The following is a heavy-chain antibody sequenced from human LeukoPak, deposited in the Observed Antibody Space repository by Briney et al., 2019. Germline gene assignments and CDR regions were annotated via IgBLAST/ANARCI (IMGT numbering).Heavy chain of an antibody. CDR3: ARAQLNLVVGFGMDV. V-gene: IGHV4-59*01. D-gene: IGHD2-2*01. Sequence: SETLSLTCTVSGGSISSYYRSWIRQPPRKGLERIGYIYYSGSTNSHPSLKSRVTISVDTSKNQFSLKVRSVAAAASAVYYCARAQLNLVVGFGMDVWGQGTTVTVSS. J-gene: IGHJ6*02. CDR2: IYYSGST. CDR1: GGSISSYY.